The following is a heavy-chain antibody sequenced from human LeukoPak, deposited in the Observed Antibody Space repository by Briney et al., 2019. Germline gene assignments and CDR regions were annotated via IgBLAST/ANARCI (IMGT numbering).Heavy chain of an antibody. Sequence: PGGSLRLSCAASGFTFSSYSMNWVRQAPGKGLEWVSSISSSSSYIYYADSVKGRFTISRDNAKNSLYLQMNSLRAEDTAVYYCARGSLRAAANDYWGQGTLVTVSS. CDR3: ARGSLRAAANDY. J-gene: IGHJ4*02. CDR1: GFTFSSYS. D-gene: IGHD6-13*01. V-gene: IGHV3-21*01. CDR2: ISSSSSYI.